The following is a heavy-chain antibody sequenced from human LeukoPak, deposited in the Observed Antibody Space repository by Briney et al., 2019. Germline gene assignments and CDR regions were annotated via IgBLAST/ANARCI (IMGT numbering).Heavy chain of an antibody. Sequence: SVKVSCEASGGTFSNDAISWVRQAPGQGLEWMGRIIPYLGMALYAQKFKGRVTLTADNSPSTAYMELSGLTSEDTAVYFCARDLVCTMNCKDSWGQGTLVTVSS. D-gene: IGHD3/OR15-3a*01. CDR1: GGTFSNDA. CDR2: IIPYLGMA. J-gene: IGHJ4*02. V-gene: IGHV1-69*04. CDR3: ARDLVCTMNCKDS.